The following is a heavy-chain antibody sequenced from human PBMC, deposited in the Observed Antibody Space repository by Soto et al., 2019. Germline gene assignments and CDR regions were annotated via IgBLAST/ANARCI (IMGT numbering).Heavy chain of an antibody. CDR1: GGSISSYY. Sequence: SETLSLTCTVSGGSISSYYWSWIRQPAGKGLEWIGRIYTSGSTNYNPSLKSRVTMSVDTSKNQFSLKLSSVTAADTAVYYCARESAIFGVVITYYFDYWGQGTLVTVSS. V-gene: IGHV4-4*07. CDR3: ARESAIFGVVITYYFDY. D-gene: IGHD3-3*01. CDR2: IYTSGST. J-gene: IGHJ4*02.